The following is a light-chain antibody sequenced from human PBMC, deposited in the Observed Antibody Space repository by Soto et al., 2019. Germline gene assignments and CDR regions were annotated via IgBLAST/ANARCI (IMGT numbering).Light chain of an antibody. J-gene: IGLJ1*01. Sequence: QSVLTQPASVSGSPGQSITISCIGTSSEVSVYNYLSWYHQPPRKAPILMIYDVSTRPSVVSNRFSGSKSGNTASLTISWLQAEDEADYYCSSYTSSSTLVVFGTGTKVTV. CDR1: SSEVSVYNY. CDR2: DVS. V-gene: IGLV2-14*01. CDR3: SSYTSSSTLVV.